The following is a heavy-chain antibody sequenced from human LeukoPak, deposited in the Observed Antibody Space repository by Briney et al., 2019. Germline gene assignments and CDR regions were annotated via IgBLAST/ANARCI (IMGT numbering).Heavy chain of an antibody. J-gene: IGHJ3*02. CDR3: ARDRALLLWFGALFANDAFDI. D-gene: IGHD3-10*01. CDR2: IIPIFGTA. CDR1: DRTFTRSS. V-gene: IGHV1-69*01. Sequence: SVKVSCKASDRTFTRSSISWVRQAPGQGLEWMGGIIPIFGTANYAQKFQGRVTITADESTSTAYMELSSLRSEDTALYYCARDRALLLWFGALFANDAFDIWGQGTMVTVSS.